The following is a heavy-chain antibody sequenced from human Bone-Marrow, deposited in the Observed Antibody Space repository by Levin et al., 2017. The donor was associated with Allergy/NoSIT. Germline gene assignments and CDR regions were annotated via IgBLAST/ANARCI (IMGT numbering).Heavy chain of an antibody. CDR1: GYTCPDSY. CDR2: LPPPLFFP. CDR3: ARDPDYYDRAFDI. V-gene: IGHV1-2*02. D-gene: IGHD3-22*01. Sequence: SFPSSGYTCPDSYMNWVRQAPGPFLSFLFFLPPPLFFPHSSQKFQGRVTMTRDTSISTAYMELSGLRSDDTAVYYCARDPDYYDRAFDIWGQGTMVTVSS. J-gene: IGHJ3*02.